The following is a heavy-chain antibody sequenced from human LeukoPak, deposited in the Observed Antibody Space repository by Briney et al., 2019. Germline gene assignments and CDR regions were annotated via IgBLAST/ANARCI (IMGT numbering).Heavy chain of an antibody. CDR3: WADGSGASFPYYFES. Sequence: PGGSLRLSCAASGFFFTSSGMNWVRQAPGKGLEWVTFIGSDGSKQYYADSVKGRFSISRDNSRNTVSLQMNSLRLEDMAVYYCWADGSGASFPYYFESWGQGTLVTVSS. D-gene: IGHD3-10*01. CDR2: IGSDGSKQ. CDR1: GFFFTSSG. V-gene: IGHV3-30*02. J-gene: IGHJ4*02.